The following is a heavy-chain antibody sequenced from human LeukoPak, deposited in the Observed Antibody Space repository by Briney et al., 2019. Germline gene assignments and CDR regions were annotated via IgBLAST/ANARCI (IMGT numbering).Heavy chain of an antibody. CDR1: DGSTTSHY. V-gene: IGHV4-59*11. Sequence: PSETLSLTCTVSDGSTTSHYWSWIRQPPGKGLEWIGHFAYSGTTSYNASLKSRVTISVDTSKNQFSLRLTSVTAADTAMYYCARPHSSGWYGVYGIWGQGTMVTVSS. CDR2: FAYSGTT. J-gene: IGHJ3*02. D-gene: IGHD6-19*01. CDR3: ARPHSSGWYGVYGI.